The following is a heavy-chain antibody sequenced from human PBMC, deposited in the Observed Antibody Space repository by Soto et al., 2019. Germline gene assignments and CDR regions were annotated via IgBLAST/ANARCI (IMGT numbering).Heavy chain of an antibody. J-gene: IGHJ5*02. CDR3: ARSPTVTGWFDP. Sequence: ASVKVSCKASGYTFTYRYLHWVLQAPGQALEWMGWITPFNGNTNYAQKFQDRVTITRDRSMSTAYMELSSLRSEDTAMYYCARSPTVTGWFDPWGQGTLVTVSS. D-gene: IGHD4-17*01. CDR1: GYTFTYRY. CDR2: ITPFNGNT. V-gene: IGHV1-45*02.